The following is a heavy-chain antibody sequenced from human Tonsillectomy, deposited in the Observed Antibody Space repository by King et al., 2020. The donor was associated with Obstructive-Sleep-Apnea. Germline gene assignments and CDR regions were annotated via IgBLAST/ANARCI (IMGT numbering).Heavy chain of an antibody. Sequence: VQLVESGGGVVQPGRSLRLSCAASGFTFSSYAMHWVRQAPGKGLEWVAVISYDGSNKYYADSVKGRFTISRDNSKNTLYLQMNSLRAEDTAVYYCARALTYYDDSTPLGPWGQGTLVTVSS. CDR2: ISYDGSNK. CDR3: ARALTYYDDSTPLGP. D-gene: IGHD3-22*01. CDR1: GFTFSSYA. J-gene: IGHJ5*02. V-gene: IGHV3-30*04.